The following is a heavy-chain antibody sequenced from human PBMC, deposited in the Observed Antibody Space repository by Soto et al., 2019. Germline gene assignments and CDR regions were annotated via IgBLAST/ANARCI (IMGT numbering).Heavy chain of an antibody. V-gene: IGHV4-59*01. Sequence: SETLSLTCTVSGGSISSYYWSWIRQPPGKGLEWIGYIYYSGSTNYNPSLKSRVTISVDTSKNQFSLKLSSVTAADTAVYYCARTPLYGSGNNGMDVWGQGTTVTVSS. J-gene: IGHJ6*02. CDR2: IYYSGST. CDR3: ARTPLYGSGNNGMDV. CDR1: GGSISSYY. D-gene: IGHD3-10*01.